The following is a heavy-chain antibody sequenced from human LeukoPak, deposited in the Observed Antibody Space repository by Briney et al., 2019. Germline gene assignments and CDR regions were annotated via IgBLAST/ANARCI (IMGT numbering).Heavy chain of an antibody. CDR1: GYSFTGYY. V-gene: IGHV1-2*04. CDR3: ARDSGERASGSYLIAY. D-gene: IGHD3-10*01. J-gene: IGHJ4*02. Sequence: AMQVSCKACGYSFTGYYLLWVRQAPGQGLDWMDWINPNSGGTNYEQKSQGWVTMPRDTSISTAYMELSRLRPDVTAVYYCARDSGERASGSYLIAYWGQGTLVTVSS. CDR2: INPNSGGT.